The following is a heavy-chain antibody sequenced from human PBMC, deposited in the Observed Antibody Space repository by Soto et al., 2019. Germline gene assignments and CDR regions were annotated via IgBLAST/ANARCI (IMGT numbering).Heavy chain of an antibody. V-gene: IGHV1-18*01. Sequence: GASVKVSCKASGYTFTSYGISWVRQAPGQGLEWMGWISAYNGNTNYAQKLQGRVTMTTDTSTSTAYMELRSLRSDDTAVYYCARQFLEWLSVDEVVNWFDPWGQGTLVTVSS. D-gene: IGHD3-3*01. CDR2: ISAYNGNT. CDR1: GYTFTSYG. J-gene: IGHJ5*02. CDR3: ARQFLEWLSVDEVVNWFDP.